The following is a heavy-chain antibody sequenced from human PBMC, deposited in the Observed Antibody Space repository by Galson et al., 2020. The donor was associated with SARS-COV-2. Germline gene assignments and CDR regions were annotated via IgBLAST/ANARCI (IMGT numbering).Heavy chain of an antibody. J-gene: IGHJ4*02. CDR3: AKDLGGTIFGVVIIKSIFDY. CDR2: ISGSGGST. V-gene: IGHV3-23*01. D-gene: IGHD3-3*01. Sequence: GESLKISCVASGFTFSSYAMSWVRQAPGKGLEWVSAISGSGGSTYYADSVKGRFTISRDNSKNTLYLQMNSLRAEDTAVYYCAKDLGGTIFGVVIIKSIFDYWGQGTLVTVSS. CDR1: GFTFSSYA.